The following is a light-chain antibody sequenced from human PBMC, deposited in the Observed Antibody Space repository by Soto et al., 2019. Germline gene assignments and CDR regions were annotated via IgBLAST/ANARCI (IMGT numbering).Light chain of an antibody. CDR3: QQYRSPWS. CDR2: CAS. J-gene: IGKJ1*01. CDR1: QSVSSSY. Sequence: EIVFTQSPGTLSLSPGERATLSCRASQSVSSSYLAWYQQKPGQAPRLLIYCASSRATGIPDRFSGSGSGTDFTLTISRLEPEEFALYYCQQYRSPWSSGQATKVDSK. V-gene: IGKV3-20*01.